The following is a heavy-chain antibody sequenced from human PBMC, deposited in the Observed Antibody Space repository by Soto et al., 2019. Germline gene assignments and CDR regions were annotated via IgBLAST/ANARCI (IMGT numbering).Heavy chain of an antibody. CDR3: ARHEAGWYFDS. CDR1: RRSISRGTNY. J-gene: IGHJ4*02. Sequence: AETLSLTCPFSRRSISRGTNYWAWLRQPPGKGLEWIANISYSGTTFYNPSLKSRATISPDTSKNQFSLKLRSVTAADPAVYYCARHEAGWYFDSSGQGTLLTVSS. CDR2: ISYSGTT. V-gene: IGHV4-39*01. D-gene: IGHD6-25*01.